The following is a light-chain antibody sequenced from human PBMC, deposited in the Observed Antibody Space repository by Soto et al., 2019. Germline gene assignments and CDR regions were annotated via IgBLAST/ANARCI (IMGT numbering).Light chain of an antibody. V-gene: IGKV1-8*01. CDR1: QGISSH. CDR3: QQYFSYPLT. CDR2: TAS. Sequence: AIRMTQSTSSFSASTGDRVTITCRASQGISSHLAWYQVKPDKAPRILIYTASYLESGVLSRFSGSGSGTDFSLIFSSLQSEDFAVYYCQQYFSYPLTFGGVNKVELK. J-gene: IGKJ4*01.